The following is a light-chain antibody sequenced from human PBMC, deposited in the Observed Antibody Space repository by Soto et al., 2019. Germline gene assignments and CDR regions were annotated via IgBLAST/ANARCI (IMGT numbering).Light chain of an antibody. J-gene: IGLJ1*01. CDR3: SSYTSSSVCV. CDR1: SSDVGGYNY. CDR2: EVS. V-gene: IGLV2-14*01. Sequence: QSALTQPASVSGSPGQSITISCTGTSSDVGGYNYVSWYQQHPGEAPKRMIYEVSNRPSGVSNRFSGSKSGNTASLTISGLQAEDEADYYCSSYTSSSVCVFGAGTKVTVL.